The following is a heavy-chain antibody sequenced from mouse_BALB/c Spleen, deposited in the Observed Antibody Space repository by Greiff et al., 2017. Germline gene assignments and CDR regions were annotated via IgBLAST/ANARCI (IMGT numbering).Heavy chain of an antibody. CDR3: ARYGNPYYAMDD. V-gene: IGHV5-9*03. Sequence: EVKLVESGGGLVKPGGSLKLSCAASGFTFSSYTMSWVRQTPEQRLEWVATISSGGGNTYYPDSVKGRFTISRDNAKHNLYLQMSSLRSEDTALYYCARYGNPYYAMDDWGQGTSVTVSS. D-gene: IGHD2-1*01. CDR2: ISSGGGNT. CDR1: GFTFSSYT. J-gene: IGHJ4*01.